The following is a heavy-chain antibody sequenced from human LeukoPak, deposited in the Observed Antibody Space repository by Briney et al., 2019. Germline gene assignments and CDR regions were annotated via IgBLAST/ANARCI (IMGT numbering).Heavy chain of an antibody. Sequence: SETLSLTCTVSGGSISSYYWSWIRQPAGKGLEWIGRIYTSGSTNYNPSLKSRVTISVDTSKNQFSLKLSSVTAADTAVYYCARGFPGGYSYGSKWFDPWGQGTLVTVSS. V-gene: IGHV4-4*07. CDR3: ARGFPGGYSYGSKWFDP. CDR2: IYTSGST. J-gene: IGHJ5*02. D-gene: IGHD5-18*01. CDR1: GGSISSYY.